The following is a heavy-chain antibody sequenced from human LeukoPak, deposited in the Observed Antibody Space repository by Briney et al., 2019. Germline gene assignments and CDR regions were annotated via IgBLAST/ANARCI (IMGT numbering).Heavy chain of an antibody. Sequence: PSETLSLTFTVSGGSISSGGYYWSWIRQPPGKGLEWIGYIYHSGSTYYNPSLKSRVTISVDRSKNQFSLKLSSVTAADTAVYYCARDKGGSTGAHYYYYMDVWGKGTTVTVSS. CDR2: IYHSGST. CDR1: GGSISSGGYY. J-gene: IGHJ6*03. D-gene: IGHD3-10*01. V-gene: IGHV4-30-2*01. CDR3: ARDKGGSTGAHYYYYMDV.